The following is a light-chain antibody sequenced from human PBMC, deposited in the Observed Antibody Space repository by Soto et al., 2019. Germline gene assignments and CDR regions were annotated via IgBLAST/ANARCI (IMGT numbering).Light chain of an antibody. CDR3: QQYYTNALT. J-gene: IGKJ4*01. CDR1: QSVLYSSNNKNY. Sequence: DIVMTQSPDSLAVSLGERATINCKSSQSVLYSSNNKNYLAWYQQKPGQPPKLLIYWASTRESGVPGRFSGSGSGTDFTRTISGLQAEDVAVYYCQQYYTNALTFGGGTKVGVK. V-gene: IGKV4-1*01. CDR2: WAS.